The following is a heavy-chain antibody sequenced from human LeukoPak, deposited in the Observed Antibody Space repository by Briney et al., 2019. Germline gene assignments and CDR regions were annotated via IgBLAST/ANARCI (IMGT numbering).Heavy chain of an antibody. J-gene: IGHJ4*02. D-gene: IGHD3-3*01. CDR1: GFTFSNYW. CDR2: IKQDGSET. CDR3: ARVSAIWSGYYRDY. Sequence: PGGSLRLSCAASGFTFSNYWLSWVRQAPGKGLEWVANIKQDGSETYYVDSVKGRFIVSRDNAKNSLYLHMSSPRADDTAVYYCARVSAIWSGYYRDYWGQGTLVTVSS. V-gene: IGHV3-7*04.